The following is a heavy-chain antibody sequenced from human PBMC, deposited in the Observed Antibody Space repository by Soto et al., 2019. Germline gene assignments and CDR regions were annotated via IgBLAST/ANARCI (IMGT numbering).Heavy chain of an antibody. Sequence: PGGSLRLSCAASGFTFSSYAMSWVRQAPGKGLEWVSAISGSGGSTYYADSVKGRFTISRDNSKNTLYLQMNSLRAEDTAVYYCAKCIADRLQYYYGMDVWGQGTTVTVSS. J-gene: IGHJ6*02. D-gene: IGHD6-6*01. V-gene: IGHV3-23*01. CDR2: ISGSGGST. CDR1: GFTFSSYA. CDR3: AKCIADRLQYYYGMDV.